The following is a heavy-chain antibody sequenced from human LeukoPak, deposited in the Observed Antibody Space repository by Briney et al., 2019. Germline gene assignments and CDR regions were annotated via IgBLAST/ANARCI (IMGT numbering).Heavy chain of an antibody. D-gene: IGHD3-9*01. J-gene: IGHJ3*02. Sequence: GGSLKLSCAASGFTFSGSAMHWVRQASGKGLEWVGRIRSKANSYATAYAASVKGRFTISRDDSKNTAYLQMNSLKTGDTAVYYCTRHYDILTGYYGGAFDIWGQGTMVTVSS. CDR1: GFTFSGSA. V-gene: IGHV3-73*01. CDR2: IRSKANSYAT. CDR3: TRHYDILTGYYGGAFDI.